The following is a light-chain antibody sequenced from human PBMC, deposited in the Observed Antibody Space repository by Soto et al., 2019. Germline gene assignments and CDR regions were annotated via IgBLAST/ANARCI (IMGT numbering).Light chain of an antibody. V-gene: IGKV3-11*01. Sequence: EIVLTQSPATLSLSPGERATLSCRASQSVSSYLAWYQHKPGQAPRLLIYDASNRATGIPARFSGSGSGTDFTLTISSLEPEDFAVYYCQQRSNWPSFGPGTKVDLK. J-gene: IGKJ3*01. CDR2: DAS. CDR3: QQRSNWPS. CDR1: QSVSSY.